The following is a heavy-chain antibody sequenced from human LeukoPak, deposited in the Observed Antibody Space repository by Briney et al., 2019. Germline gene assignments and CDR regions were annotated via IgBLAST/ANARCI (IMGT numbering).Heavy chain of an antibody. Sequence: PGGSLRLSCAASGFTFSDYYMSWIRQAPGKGLEWVSYISSSGSTIYYADSVKGRFTISRDNSKNTLYLQMNSLRAEDTAVYYCATFSFVVQYFDYWGQGTLVTVSS. J-gene: IGHJ4*02. D-gene: IGHD2-15*01. CDR3: ATFSFVVQYFDY. CDR2: ISSSGSTI. V-gene: IGHV3-11*01. CDR1: GFTFSDYY.